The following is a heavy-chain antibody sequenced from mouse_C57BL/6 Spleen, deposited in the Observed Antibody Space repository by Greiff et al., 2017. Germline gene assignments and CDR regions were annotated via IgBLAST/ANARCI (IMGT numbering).Heavy chain of an antibody. CDR3: ARSYYGSSLYYFDY. CDR2: IYPRSGNT. Sequence: QVQLQQSGAELARPGASVKLSCKASGYTFTSYGISWVKQRTGQGLEWIGEIYPRSGNTYYNEKFKGKATLTADKSSSTAYMGLRSLTSEDSAVYFCARSYYGSSLYYFDYWGQGTTLTVSS. J-gene: IGHJ2*01. V-gene: IGHV1-81*01. CDR1: GYTFTSYG. D-gene: IGHD1-1*01.